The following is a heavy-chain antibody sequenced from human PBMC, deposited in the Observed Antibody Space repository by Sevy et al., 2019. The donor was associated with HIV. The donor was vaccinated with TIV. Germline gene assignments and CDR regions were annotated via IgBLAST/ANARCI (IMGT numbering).Heavy chain of an antibody. CDR3: ARSVYGSGTYLNDY. D-gene: IGHD3-10*01. CDR1: GYYFTGYY. Sequence: ASVKVSCKASGYYFTGYYVHWVRQAPGQGREWMGWINPNGGGTNIGQKFHGRVTMSRDTSITTAYMELIRLRSNDTGVYYCARSVYGSGTYLNDYWGQGTLVTVSS. J-gene: IGHJ4*02. V-gene: IGHV1-2*02. CDR2: INPNGGGT.